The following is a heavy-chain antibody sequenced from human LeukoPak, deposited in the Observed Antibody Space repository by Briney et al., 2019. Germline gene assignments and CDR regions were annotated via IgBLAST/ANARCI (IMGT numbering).Heavy chain of an antibody. D-gene: IGHD3-10*01. CDR1: GFTFSSYE. V-gene: IGHV3-48*03. J-gene: IGHJ4*02. CDR2: ISSSGNTI. Sequence: GGSLRLSCAASGFTFSSYEMNWVRQAPGKGLEWVSYISSSGNTINYADSVKGRFTISRDNAKNSLYLQMNSLRAEDTAVYYCARVIRGINNNFDYWGQGTLVTVSS. CDR3: ARVIRGINNNFDY.